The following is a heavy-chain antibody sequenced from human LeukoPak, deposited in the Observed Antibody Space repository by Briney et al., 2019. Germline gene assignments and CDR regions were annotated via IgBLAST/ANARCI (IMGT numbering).Heavy chain of an antibody. V-gene: IGHV3-49*03. Sequence: GGSLRPSCTASGFTFGDYAMSWFSQAPGKGLEWVGFMRSKAYGGTTEYAASVKGRFTISRDDSKSIAYLQMNSLKTEDTAVYYCTRDRPAQIDYWGQGTLVTVSS. CDR3: TRDRPAQIDY. J-gene: IGHJ4*02. CDR2: MRSKAYGGTT. CDR1: GFTFGDYA. D-gene: IGHD6-25*01.